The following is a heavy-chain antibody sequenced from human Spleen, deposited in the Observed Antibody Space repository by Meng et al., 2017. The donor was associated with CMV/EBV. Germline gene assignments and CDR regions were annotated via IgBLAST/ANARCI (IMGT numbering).Heavy chain of an antibody. J-gene: IGHJ6*02. V-gene: IGHV1-2*02. Sequence: ASVKVSCKASGYTFTDYYMHWVRQAPGQGLEWMGWINPNSGGTNYAQKFQGRVTMTRDTSINTAYMELSRLRSDDTAVYYCAAATGGRYFYAMDVWGQGTTVTVSS. CDR2: INPNSGGT. D-gene: IGHD2-15*01. CDR3: AAATGGRYFYAMDV. CDR1: GYTFTDYY.